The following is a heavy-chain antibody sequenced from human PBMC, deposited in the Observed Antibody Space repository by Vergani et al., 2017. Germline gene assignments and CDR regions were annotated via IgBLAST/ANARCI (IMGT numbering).Heavy chain of an antibody. CDR3: AKANPRSGGYVYLYYDDAMDV. Sequence: EVQLLESGGDLVQPGGSLRLSCAASGFTFNHYAMNWVRQAPGKGLEWVSGISGSGGRTYYAGTVKGRFTISRDSSKNTLYLQMNSLSAEDTALYYCAKANPRSGGYVYLYYDDAMDVWGQGTTVTVSS. V-gene: IGHV3-23*01. CDR1: GFTFNHYA. J-gene: IGHJ6*02. D-gene: IGHD5-12*01. CDR2: ISGSGGRT.